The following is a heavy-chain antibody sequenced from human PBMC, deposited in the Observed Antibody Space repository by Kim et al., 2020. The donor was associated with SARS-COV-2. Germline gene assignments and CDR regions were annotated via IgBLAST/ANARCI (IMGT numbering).Heavy chain of an antibody. CDR3: ARQVHWAGYGMDV. Sequence: SETLSLTCAVYGGSFSGYYWSWIRQPPGKGLEWIGEINHSGSTNYNPSLKSRVTISVDTSKNQFSLKLSSVTAADTAVYYCARQVHWAGYGMDVWGQGTTVTVSS. D-gene: IGHD1-1*01. J-gene: IGHJ6*02. V-gene: IGHV4-34*01. CDR1: GGSFSGYY. CDR2: INHSGST.